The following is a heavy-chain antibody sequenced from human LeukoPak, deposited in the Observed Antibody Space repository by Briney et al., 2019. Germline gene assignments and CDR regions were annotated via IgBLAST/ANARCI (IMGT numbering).Heavy chain of an antibody. CDR2: IYSGGST. CDR1: GFTVSSNY. CDR3: ARYEYGGIDY. V-gene: IGHV3-53*01. D-gene: IGHD4-23*01. J-gene: IGHJ4*02. Sequence: GGSLRLSCAASGFTVSSNYMSWVRQAPGEGLEWVSVIYSGGSTYYADSVKGRFTISRDNSRDTLYLQMNSLRAEDTAVYYCARYEYGGIDYWGQGTLVTVSS.